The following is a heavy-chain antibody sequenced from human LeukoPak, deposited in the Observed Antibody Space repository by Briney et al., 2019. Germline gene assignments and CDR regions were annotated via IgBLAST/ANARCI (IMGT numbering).Heavy chain of an antibody. CDR1: GGPISSSSYY. J-gene: IGHJ4*02. D-gene: IGHD3/OR15-3a*01. CDR3: ARQTGSGLFILP. V-gene: IGHV4-39*01. Sequence: SETLSLTCTVSGGPISSSSYYWGWIRQPPGKGLEWIGSIYYSGSTYYNPSLKSRVTISVDQSKNQFSLKLTSVTAADTAVYYCARQTGSGLFILPGGQGTLVTVSS. CDR2: IYYSGST.